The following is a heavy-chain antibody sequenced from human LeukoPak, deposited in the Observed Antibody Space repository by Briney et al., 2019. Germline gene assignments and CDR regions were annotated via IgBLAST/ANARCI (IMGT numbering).Heavy chain of an antibody. D-gene: IGHD1-14*01. CDR3: ARKTGDC. J-gene: IGHJ4*02. CDR1: GFTLSSYW. CDR2: IKQDGSEK. V-gene: IGHV3-7*01. Sequence: GGSLRLSCAASGFTLSSYWMGWVRQAPGKGLEWVANIKQDGSEKYYVDSVKGRFTISRDNAKNSLYLQMNSLRVEDTAVYYCARKTGDCWGQGTLVIVSS.